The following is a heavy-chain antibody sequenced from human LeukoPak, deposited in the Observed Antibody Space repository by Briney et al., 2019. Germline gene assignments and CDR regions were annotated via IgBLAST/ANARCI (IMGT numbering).Heavy chain of an antibody. J-gene: IGHJ3*02. CDR1: GGSFSGYY. CDR2: INHSGST. CDR3: ARKGATTASYDAFDI. Sequence: SETLSLTCAVYGGSFSGYYWSWIRQPPGKGLEWIGEINHSGSTNYNPSLKSRVTISVDTSENQFSLKLSSVTAADTAVYYCARKGATTASYDAFDIWGQGTMVTVSS. D-gene: IGHD1-26*01. V-gene: IGHV4-34*01.